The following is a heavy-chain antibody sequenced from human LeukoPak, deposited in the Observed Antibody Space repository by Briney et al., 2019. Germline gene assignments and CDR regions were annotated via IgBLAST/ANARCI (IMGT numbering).Heavy chain of an antibody. CDR3: ARGQFQRDY. V-gene: IGHV4-34*01. CDR1: GGSFSGYY. Sequence: SETLSLTCAVYGGSFSGYYWSWIRQPPGKGLEWIGEINHSGSTNYNPSLKSRVTISVDTSKNQFSLNLRSVTAADTAMYYCARGQFQRDYWGQGTLVTVSS. J-gene: IGHJ4*02. D-gene: IGHD6-25*01. CDR2: INHSGST.